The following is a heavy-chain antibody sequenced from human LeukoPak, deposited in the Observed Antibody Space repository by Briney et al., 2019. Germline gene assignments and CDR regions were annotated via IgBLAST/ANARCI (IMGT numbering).Heavy chain of an antibody. Sequence: SGTLSLTCTVAAGSISSHYWSWIRQPPGKGLEWIGYIYYSGSTNYNPSLKSRVTISVDTSKNQFSLKLSSVTAADTSVYYCARVVAVAGNLFDYWGQGTLVTVSS. V-gene: IGHV4-59*11. J-gene: IGHJ4*02. CDR1: AGSISSHY. CDR2: IYYSGST. CDR3: ARVVAVAGNLFDY. D-gene: IGHD6-19*01.